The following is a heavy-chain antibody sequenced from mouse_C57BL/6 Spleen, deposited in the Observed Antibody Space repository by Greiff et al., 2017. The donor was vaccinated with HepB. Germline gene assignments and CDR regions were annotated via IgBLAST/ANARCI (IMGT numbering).Heavy chain of an antibody. CDR2: ISSGSSTI. J-gene: IGHJ4*01. CDR1: GFTFSDYG. V-gene: IGHV5-17*01. CDR3: ARAHYGNYDYAMDY. Sequence: EVKVEESGGGLVKPGGSLKLSCAASGFTFSDYGMHWVRQAPEKGLEWVAYISSGSSTIYYADTVKGRFTISRDNAKNTLFLQMTSLRSEDTAMYYCARAHYGNYDYAMDYWGQGTSVTVSS. D-gene: IGHD2-1*01.